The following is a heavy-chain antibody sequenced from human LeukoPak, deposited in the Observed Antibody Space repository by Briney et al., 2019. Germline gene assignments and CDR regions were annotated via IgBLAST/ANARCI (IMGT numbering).Heavy chain of an antibody. D-gene: IGHD3-22*01. J-gene: IGHJ4*02. CDR2: IYSGGST. CDR3: ARDSSGSLFDY. CDR1: GFTFSNAW. Sequence: GGSLRLSCAASGFTFSNAWMSWVRQAPGKGLEWVSVIYSGGSTYYADSVKGRFTISRDNSKNTLYLQMNSLRAEDTAVYYCARDSSGSLFDYWGQGTLVTVSS. V-gene: IGHV3-66*01.